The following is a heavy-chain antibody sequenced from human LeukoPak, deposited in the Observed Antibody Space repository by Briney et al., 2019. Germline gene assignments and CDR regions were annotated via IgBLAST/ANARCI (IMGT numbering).Heavy chain of an antibody. Sequence: PGGSLTLSCAASGFTFSNYAMSWVGQASGKGLEWVSTISGSGVNTYYPHSVKGRFTISRDNSKNTLYLQMNSLRAEDTAVYDCAKDIVRGDCSGGSCYPLDPWGQGTLVTVSS. D-gene: IGHD2-15*01. CDR2: ISGSGVNT. CDR1: GFTFSNYA. J-gene: IGHJ5*02. CDR3: AKDIVRGDCSGGSCYPLDP. V-gene: IGHV3-23*01.